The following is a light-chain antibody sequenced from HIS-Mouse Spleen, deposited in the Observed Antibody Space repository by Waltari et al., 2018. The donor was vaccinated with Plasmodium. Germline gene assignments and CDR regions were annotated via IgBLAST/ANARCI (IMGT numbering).Light chain of an antibody. CDR1: QSISSY. Sequence: DIQMTQSPSSLSASVGNRVTITCRASQSISSYLNWYQQKPGKAPKVLIYAASSLQSGVPSRFIGSGSGTDFTLTISSLQPEDFATYYCQQSYSTLMYTFGQGTKLEIK. J-gene: IGKJ2*01. CDR2: AAS. V-gene: IGKV1-39*01. CDR3: QQSYSTLMYT.